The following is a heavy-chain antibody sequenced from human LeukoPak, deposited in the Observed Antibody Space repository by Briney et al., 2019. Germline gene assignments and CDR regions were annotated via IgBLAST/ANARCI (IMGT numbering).Heavy chain of an antibody. CDR2: IYYSGST. CDR1: GGSIGSYY. V-gene: IGHV4-59*01. D-gene: IGHD6-13*01. Sequence: PSETLSLTCTVSGGSIGSYYWSWIRQPPGKGPEWIGYIYYSGSTNYNPSLKSRVTISVDTSKNQFSLKLSSVTAADTAVYYCARVGYSSSWYWFDPWGQGTLVTVSS. J-gene: IGHJ5*02. CDR3: ARVGYSSSWYWFDP.